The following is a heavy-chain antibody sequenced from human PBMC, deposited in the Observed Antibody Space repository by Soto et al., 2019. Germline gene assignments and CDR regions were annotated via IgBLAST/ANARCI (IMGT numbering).Heavy chain of an antibody. CDR1: GYTFIRYG. V-gene: IGHV1-18*01. Sequence: QVQLAQSANEVKKPGASVMVSCKAAGYTFIRYGIAWVRQAPGQGLERMGWISPYNDYTVYAQKLQGRVSMTADTSTRTVYMDLRGLKSDATAVYYCERGGYYDNSTGKLSHYGLGVWGPGTSVSVSS. D-gene: IGHD3-16*01. CDR3: ERGGYYDNSTGKLSHYGLGV. J-gene: IGHJ6*02. CDR2: ISPYNDYT.